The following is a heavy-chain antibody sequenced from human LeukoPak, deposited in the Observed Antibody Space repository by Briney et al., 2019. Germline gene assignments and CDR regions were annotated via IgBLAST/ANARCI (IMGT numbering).Heavy chain of an antibody. CDR2: INHSGST. CDR1: GGSFSGYY. CDR3: ARVGGRDGYNPALDY. Sequence: SETLSLTCAVYGGSFSGYYWSWIRQPPGKGLEWIGEINHSGSTNYNPSLKSRVTISVDTSKNQFSLKLSSVTAADTAVYYCARVGGRDGYNPALDYWGQGTLVTVSS. V-gene: IGHV4-34*01. D-gene: IGHD5-24*01. J-gene: IGHJ4*02.